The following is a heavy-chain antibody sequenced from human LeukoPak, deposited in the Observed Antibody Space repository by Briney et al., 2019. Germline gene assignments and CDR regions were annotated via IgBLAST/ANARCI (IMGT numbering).Heavy chain of an antibody. D-gene: IGHD5-12*01. CDR2: IYHTGST. Sequence: PSETLSLTCTVSGGSISCHSYYWGWVRQPPGKGLEWVGSIYHTGSTYSNPSLKGRVTLYVATSKNQFSLQLSSLTAADTAVYYCARPGYSGYERYWFDPWGQGTLVTVSS. V-gene: IGHV4-39*01. CDR1: GGSISCHSYY. J-gene: IGHJ5*02. CDR3: ARPGYSGYERYWFDP.